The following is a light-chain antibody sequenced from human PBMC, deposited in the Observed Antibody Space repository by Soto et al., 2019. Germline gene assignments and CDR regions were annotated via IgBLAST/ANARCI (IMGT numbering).Light chain of an antibody. CDR1: SSDVGNNNY. CDR3: SSFTGSIYV. Sequence: QSALTQPASVSGSPGQSITISCTGTSSDVGNNNYVSWYQHNPGRAPKVMICDVTNRPSGVSNRFSGSKSGNTASLTISGLQAEDEADYYCSSFTGSIYVFGTGTKVTVL. CDR2: DVT. V-gene: IGLV2-14*03. J-gene: IGLJ1*01.